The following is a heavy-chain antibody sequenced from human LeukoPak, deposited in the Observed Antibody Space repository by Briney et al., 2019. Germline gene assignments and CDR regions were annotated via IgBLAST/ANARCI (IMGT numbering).Heavy chain of an antibody. CDR1: GFTFSSYG. D-gene: IGHD3-3*01. Sequence: GGSLRLSCAASGFTFSSYGMHWVRQAPGKGLEWVAVISYDGSNKYYADSVKGRFTISRDNSKNTLYLQMNSLRAEDTAVYYCARGITIFGVVIQDAFDIWGQGTMVTVSS. CDR2: ISYDGSNK. V-gene: IGHV3-30*03. CDR3: ARGITIFGVVIQDAFDI. J-gene: IGHJ3*02.